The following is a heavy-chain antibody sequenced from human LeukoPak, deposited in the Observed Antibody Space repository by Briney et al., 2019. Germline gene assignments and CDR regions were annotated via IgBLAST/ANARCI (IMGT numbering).Heavy chain of an antibody. CDR3: ARAYYDSSALELDYYGMDV. D-gene: IGHD3-22*01. Sequence: ASVKASCKAFGYTFTFYYIHGVRRAPGQGLEGRGGFNSNNGGTNYAQKFQGRVTMTRDTSFSTAYMELSRLRSDDTAVYYCARAYYDSSALELDYYGMDVWGQGTTVTVSS. CDR2: FNSNNGGT. V-gene: IGHV1-2*02. CDR1: GYTFTFYY. J-gene: IGHJ6*02.